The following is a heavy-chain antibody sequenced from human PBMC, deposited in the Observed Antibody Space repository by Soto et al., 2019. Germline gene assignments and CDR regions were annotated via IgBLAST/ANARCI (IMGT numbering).Heavy chain of an antibody. J-gene: IGHJ4*02. V-gene: IGHV3-30-3*01. CDR2: ISYDGSNK. D-gene: IGHD1-1*01. Sequence: QVQLVESGGGVVQPGRSLRLSCAASGFTFSNYAMHWVRQAPGKGLEWVAIISYDGSNKYYADSVKGRFTISRDNSKNTLYLQMNSLRAEDTAVYYCARDSNWNYFDYWGQGILVTVSS. CDR3: ARDSNWNYFDY. CDR1: GFTFSNYA.